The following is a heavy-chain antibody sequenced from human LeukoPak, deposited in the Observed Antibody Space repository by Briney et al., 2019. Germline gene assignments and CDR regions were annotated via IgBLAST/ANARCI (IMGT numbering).Heavy chain of an antibody. J-gene: IGHJ4*02. D-gene: IGHD4-11*01. CDR3: ARTHSNYMIDY. Sequence: GESLKISCRGSGYSFTSYWIGWVRQMPGKGLEWMGIIYPGESDTKYSPSFQGRVSISADKSISTAYLQWGSLKASDTAMYYCARTHSNYMIDYWGQGTLVTVSS. V-gene: IGHV5-51*01. CDR1: GYSFTSYW. CDR2: IYPGESDT.